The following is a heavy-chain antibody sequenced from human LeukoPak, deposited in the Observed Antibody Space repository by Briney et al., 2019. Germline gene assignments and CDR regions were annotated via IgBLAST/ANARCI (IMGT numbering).Heavy chain of an antibody. J-gene: IGHJ5*02. CDR2: INPSGGTT. CDR3: ARARRITMIVVANNWFDP. CDR1: GYTFTSYH. D-gene: IGHD3-22*01. Sequence: GASVKVSCKASGYTFTSYHMHWVRQAPGQGLEWMGIINPSGGTTNYAQKFRGRVTMTRDMSTSTVYMELSSLRSEDTAVYYCARARRITMIVVANNWFDPWGQGTLVTVSS. V-gene: IGHV1-46*01.